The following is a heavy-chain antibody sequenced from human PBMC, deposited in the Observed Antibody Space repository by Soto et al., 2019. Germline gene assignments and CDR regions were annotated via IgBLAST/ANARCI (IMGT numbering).Heavy chain of an antibody. CDR2: MNPNSGNT. D-gene: IGHD6-13*01. CDR1: GYTFTSYD. CDR3: ARAEGGSSWYGVYYYYYMDV. J-gene: IGHJ6*03. Sequence: GASVKVSCKASGYTFTSYDINWVRQATGQGLEWMGWMNPNSGNTGYAQKFQGRVTMTRNTSISTAYMELSSLRSEDTAVYYCARAEGGSSWYGVYYYYYMDVWGKGTTVTVSS. V-gene: IGHV1-8*01.